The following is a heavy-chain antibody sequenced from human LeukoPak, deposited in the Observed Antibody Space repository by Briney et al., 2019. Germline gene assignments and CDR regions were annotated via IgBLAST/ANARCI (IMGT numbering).Heavy chain of an antibody. CDR1: GYSISSGYY. CDR3: ARRKSGPRPKYYFDY. Sequence: PSETLSLTCTVSGYSISSGYYWGWIRQPPGKGLEWIGNIYYSGSTYYNPSLKSRVTISVDTSKSQLSLKLSSVTAADTAVYYCARRKSGPRPKYYFDYWGQGTLVTVSS. CDR2: IYYSGST. V-gene: IGHV4-38-2*02. D-gene: IGHD3-3*01. J-gene: IGHJ4*02.